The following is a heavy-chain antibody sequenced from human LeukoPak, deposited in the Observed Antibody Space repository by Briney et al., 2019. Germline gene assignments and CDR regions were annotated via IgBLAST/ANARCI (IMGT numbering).Heavy chain of an antibody. CDR1: GFIVSSNY. Sequence: PGGSLRLSCAASGFIVSSNYMSWVRQAPGKGLEWVSVIYSGGSTIYADSVKGRFTISRDSSKNTLYLQMNSLRAEDTAVYYCTRDPVGTIGYGMDVWGQGTTVTASS. J-gene: IGHJ6*02. CDR3: TRDPVGTIGYGMDV. V-gene: IGHV3-66*01. D-gene: IGHD4-23*01. CDR2: IYSGGST.